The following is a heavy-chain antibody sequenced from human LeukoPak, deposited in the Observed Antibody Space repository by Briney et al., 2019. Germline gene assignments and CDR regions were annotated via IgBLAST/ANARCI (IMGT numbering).Heavy chain of an antibody. CDR3: ARDSYYDSSGLYYYYGMDV. Sequence: GASVKVSCKASGYTFTRYGISWVRQAPGQGLEWMGWISAYNGNTNYAQKLQGRVTMTTDTSTSTAYMELRSLRSDDTAVYYCARDSYYDSSGLYYYYGMDVWGQGTTVTVSS. CDR2: ISAYNGNT. V-gene: IGHV1-18*01. CDR1: GYTFTRYG. D-gene: IGHD3-22*01. J-gene: IGHJ6*02.